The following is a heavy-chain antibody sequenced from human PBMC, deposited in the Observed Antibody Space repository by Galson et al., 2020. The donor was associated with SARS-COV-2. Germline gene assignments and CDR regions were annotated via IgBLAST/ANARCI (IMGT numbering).Heavy chain of an antibody. CDR2: IYPGDSDT. CDR1: GYSFTSYW. D-gene: IGHD6-13*01. Sequence: KIGESLKIYCKGYGYSFTSYWIGWVRQMPGKGLEWMGIIYPGDSDTRYSPSFQGQVTISADKSISTAYLQWSSLKASDTAMYYCARSPIAAAGTGDYWGQGTLVTVSS. CDR3: ARSPIAAAGTGDY. J-gene: IGHJ4*02. V-gene: IGHV5-51*01.